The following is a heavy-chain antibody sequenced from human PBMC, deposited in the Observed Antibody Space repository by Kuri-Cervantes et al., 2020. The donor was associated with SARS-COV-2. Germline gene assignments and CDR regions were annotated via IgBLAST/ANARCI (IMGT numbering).Heavy chain of an antibody. CDR1: GGSFSGYY. V-gene: IGHV4-34*01. D-gene: IGHD2-2*01. J-gene: IGHJ6*03. Sequence: GSLRLSCAVYGGSFSGYYWSWIRQPPGKGLEWIGEINHSGSTNYNPSLKSRVTISADTSKNQFSLKLSSVTAADTAVYYCARGRGCSSTSCNYYYYMDVWGKGTTVTVSS. CDR2: INHSGST. CDR3: ARGRGCSSTSCNYYYYMDV.